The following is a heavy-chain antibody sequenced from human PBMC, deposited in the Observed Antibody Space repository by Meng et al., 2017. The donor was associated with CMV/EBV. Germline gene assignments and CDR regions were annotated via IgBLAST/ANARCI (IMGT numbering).Heavy chain of an antibody. D-gene: IGHD5-18*01. CDR2: IYWDDDK. Sequence: HIPLKASGPTLAKPTQTLTLTCTFSGFSLSTSGVGVGWIRQPPGKALEWLALIYWDDDKRYSPSLKSRLTITKDTSKNQVVLTMTNMDPVDTATYYCAHLDTAKLHFDYWGQGTLVTVSS. CDR1: GFSLSTSGVG. CDR3: AHLDTAKLHFDY. V-gene: IGHV2-5*02. J-gene: IGHJ4*02.